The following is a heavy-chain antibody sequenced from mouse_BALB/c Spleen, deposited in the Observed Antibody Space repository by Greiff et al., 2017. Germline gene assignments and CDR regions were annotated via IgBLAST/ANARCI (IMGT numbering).Heavy chain of an antibody. CDR2: INPSNGRT. J-gene: IGHJ4*01. CDR1: GYTFTSYW. CDR3: ARQGYYGGYYAMDY. V-gene: IGHV1S81*02. D-gene: IGHD1-1*01. Sequence: QVQLKQPGAELVKPGASVKLSCKASGYTFTSYWMHWVKQRPGQGLEWIGEINPSNGRTNYNEKFKSKATLTVDKSSSTAYMQLSSLTSEDSAVYYCARQGYYGGYYAMDYWGQGTSVSVSS.